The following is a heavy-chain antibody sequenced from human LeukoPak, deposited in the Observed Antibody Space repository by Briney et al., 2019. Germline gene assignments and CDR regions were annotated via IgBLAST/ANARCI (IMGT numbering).Heavy chain of an antibody. CDR1: GGTFSSYA. V-gene: IGHV1-69*01. Sequence: ASVKVSCKASGGTFSSYAISRVRQAPGQGLEWMGGIIPIFGTANYAQKFQGRVTITADESTSIAYMELSSLRSEDTAVYYCARVMEYYGSGSYFDYWGQGTLVTVSS. J-gene: IGHJ4*02. CDR3: ARVMEYYGSGSYFDY. CDR2: IIPIFGTA. D-gene: IGHD3-10*01.